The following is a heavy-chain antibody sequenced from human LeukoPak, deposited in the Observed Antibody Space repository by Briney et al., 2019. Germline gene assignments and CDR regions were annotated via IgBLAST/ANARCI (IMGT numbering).Heavy chain of an antibody. CDR3: ATRGYSYGYYFDY. J-gene: IGHJ4*02. V-gene: IGHV1-69*01. Sequence: SVKVSCKASGGTFSSYAISWVRQAPGQGLEWMGGIIPIFGTANYAQKFQGRVTITADESTSTAYMELSSLRSEDTAVYYCATRGYSYGYYFDYWGQGTLVTVS. D-gene: IGHD5-18*01. CDR1: GGTFSSYA. CDR2: IIPIFGTA.